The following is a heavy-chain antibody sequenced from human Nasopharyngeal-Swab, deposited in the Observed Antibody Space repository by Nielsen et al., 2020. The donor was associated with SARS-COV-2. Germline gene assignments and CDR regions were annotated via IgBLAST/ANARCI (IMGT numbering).Heavy chain of an antibody. J-gene: IGHJ4*02. CDR1: GGSISSYY. CDR2: IYYSGST. D-gene: IGHD3-3*01. CDR3: ARLSYDFWSGYFDY. Sequence: SETLSLTCTVSGGSISSYYWSWIRQPPGKGLEWIGYIYYSGSTNYNPSLKSRVTISVDTSKNQFSLKLSSVTAADTAEYYCARLSYDFWSGYFDYWGQGTLVTVSS. V-gene: IGHV4-59*13.